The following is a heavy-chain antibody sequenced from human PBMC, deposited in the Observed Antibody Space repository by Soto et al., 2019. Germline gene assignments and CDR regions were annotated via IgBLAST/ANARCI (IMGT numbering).Heavy chain of an antibody. D-gene: IGHD7-27*01. CDR3: AKGWGDY. V-gene: IGHV3-23*01. CDR1: GFTFSSYT. CDR2: ISSSGGST. J-gene: IGHJ4*02. Sequence: EVQLLESGGGLVQPGGSLRLSCAASGFTFSSYTMSWVRQGPGKGLEWVSGISSSGGSTVYADSVKGRFTISRDNFKNTLYLQMHTLTAEDTAVYYCAKGWGDYWGQGTPVTVSS.